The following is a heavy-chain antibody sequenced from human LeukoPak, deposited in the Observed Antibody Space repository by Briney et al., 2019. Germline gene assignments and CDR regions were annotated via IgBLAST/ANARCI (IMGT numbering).Heavy chain of an antibody. J-gene: IGHJ6*03. CDR3: ARTTEGGYTYDSFYYYYMDV. V-gene: IGHV4-59*01. Sequence: SETLSLTCTVSGGSISSYYWSWIQQPPGKGLEWIGYIYYSGSTNYNPSLKSRVTISVDPSKNQFSLKLSSVTAADTAVYYCARTTEGGYTYDSFYYYYMDVWGKGTTVTISS. CDR1: GGSISSYY. D-gene: IGHD5-18*01. CDR2: IYYSGST.